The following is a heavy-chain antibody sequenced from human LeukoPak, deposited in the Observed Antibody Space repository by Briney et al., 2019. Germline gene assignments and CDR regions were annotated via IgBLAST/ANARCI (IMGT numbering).Heavy chain of an antibody. CDR3: AKEAFRPALLDF. CDR2: VSNSGAAT. CDR1: GFTFSLSA. Sequence: RAGGSLRLSCAASGFTFSLSAMTWVRQPPGKGLEWGATVSNSGAATYYADSVKGRFSISRDNSKNTVSLEMSNLRTDDTAIYYCAKEAFRPALLDFWGQGSLVTVSS. D-gene: IGHD2-21*01. J-gene: IGHJ4*02. V-gene: IGHV3-23*01.